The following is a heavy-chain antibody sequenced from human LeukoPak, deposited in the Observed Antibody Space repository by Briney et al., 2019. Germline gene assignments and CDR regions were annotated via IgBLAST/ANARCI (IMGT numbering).Heavy chain of an antibody. D-gene: IGHD3-22*01. CDR1: GGSISSGDYY. J-gene: IGHJ6*02. CDR3: AKDHHYDRVVDG. Sequence: SQTLSLTCTVSGGSISSGDYYWSWIRQPPGKGLEWIGYIYYSGSTYYNPTLKSRVTISVDTSKNQFYLNMRSVTAVDTPVYYCAKDHHYDRVVDGWGQGATVTVSS. CDR2: IYYSGST. V-gene: IGHV4-30-4*01.